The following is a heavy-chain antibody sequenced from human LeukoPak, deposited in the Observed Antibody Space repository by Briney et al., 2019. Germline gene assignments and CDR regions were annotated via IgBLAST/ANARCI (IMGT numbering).Heavy chain of an antibody. CDR1: GGSFSGYY. CDR3: ARRGSYRYTRTPFDY. J-gene: IGHJ4*02. V-gene: IGHV4-34*01. Sequence: SETLSLTCAVYGGSFSGYYWSWIRQPPGKGLEWIGEINHGGSTNYNPSLKSRVTISVDTSKNQFSLKLSSVTAADTAVYYCARRGSYRYTRTPFDYWGQGTLVTVSS. D-gene: IGHD3-16*02. CDR2: INHGGST.